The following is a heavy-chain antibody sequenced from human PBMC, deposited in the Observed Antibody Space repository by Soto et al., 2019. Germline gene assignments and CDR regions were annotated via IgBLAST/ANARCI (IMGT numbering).Heavy chain of an antibody. CDR1: GGSISSSSYY. V-gene: IGHV4-39*01. Sequence: LSLTCTVSGGSISSSSYYWGWIRQPPGKGLEWIGSIYYSGSNYYNPSLKSRVTISVDTSKNQFSLKLSSVTAADTAVYYCARRLYYDSSGFEGGGMDVWGQGTTVTVSS. CDR3: ARRLYYDSSGFEGGGMDV. CDR2: IYYSGSN. J-gene: IGHJ6*02. D-gene: IGHD3-22*01.